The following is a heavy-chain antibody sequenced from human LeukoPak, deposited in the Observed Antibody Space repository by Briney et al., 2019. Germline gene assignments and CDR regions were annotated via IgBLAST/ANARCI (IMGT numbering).Heavy chain of an antibody. D-gene: IGHD3-22*01. J-gene: IGHJ4*02. V-gene: IGHV3-23*01. CDR2: ISGSGGST. CDR3: AKRGVVIRVILVGFHKEAYYFDS. Sequence: PGGSLRLSCAVSGITLSNYGMSWVRQGPGKGLEWVAGISGSGGSTNYAGSVKGRFTISRDNPKNTLYLQINSLRAEDTAVYFCAKRGVVIRVILVGFHKEAYYFDSWGQGALVTVSS. CDR1: GITLSNYG.